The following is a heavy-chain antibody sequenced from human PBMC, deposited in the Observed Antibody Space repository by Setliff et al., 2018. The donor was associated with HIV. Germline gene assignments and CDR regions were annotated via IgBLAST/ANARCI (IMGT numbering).Heavy chain of an antibody. CDR1: GFPFGDYA. Sequence: GGSLRLSCKASGFPFGDYALSWVRQAPGKGLEWVGFIRSKAYGGTIEFAASVQGRFTISRDDSRSIAYLQMNSLKTEDTAVYYCTRDRYSSGWYGMDVWGQGTTVTVSS. V-gene: IGHV3-49*04. J-gene: IGHJ6*02. CDR3: TRDRYSSGWYGMDV. D-gene: IGHD6-19*01. CDR2: IRSKAYGGTI.